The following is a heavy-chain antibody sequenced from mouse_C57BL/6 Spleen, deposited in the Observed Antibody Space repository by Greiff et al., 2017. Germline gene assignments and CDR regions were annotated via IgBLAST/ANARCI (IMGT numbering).Heavy chain of an antibody. CDR2: INPNYGTT. J-gene: IGHJ3*01. V-gene: IGHV1-39*01. Sequence: VHVKQSGPELVKPGASVKISCKASGYSFTDYNMNWVKQSNGKSLEWIGVINPNYGTTSYNQKFKGKATLTVDQSSSTAYMQLNSLPSEDSAVYYCARPIYYGNSWFAYWGQGTLVTVSA. D-gene: IGHD2-1*01. CDR3: ARPIYYGNSWFAY. CDR1: GYSFTDYN.